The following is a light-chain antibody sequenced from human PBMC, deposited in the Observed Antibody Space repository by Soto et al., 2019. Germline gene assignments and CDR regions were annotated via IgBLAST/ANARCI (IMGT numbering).Light chain of an antibody. CDR3: QQRSSWLT. Sequence: EIVLTQSPATLSLSPGERATLSCRASQSVSSNLAWYQQKPGQAPRLLIYDASNRATGVPARFSGSGSGTDFTLTISSLEPEDFAFYYCQQRSSWLTFGGGNKVELK. V-gene: IGKV3-11*01. J-gene: IGKJ4*01. CDR1: QSVSSN. CDR2: DAS.